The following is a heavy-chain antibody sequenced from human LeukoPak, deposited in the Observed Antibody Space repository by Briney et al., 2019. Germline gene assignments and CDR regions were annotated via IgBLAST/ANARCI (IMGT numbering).Heavy chain of an antibody. CDR3: AAEERNYGLQ. J-gene: IGHJ4*02. Sequence: PSETLSLTCNVSSDSIRNYYWSWFRQPPGKGLEWIGYVYYTGSINYSPPLESRVTISLDTFKKQFFLRLTSLTAADTAVYYCAAEERNYGLQWGQGTLVTVSS. CDR1: SDSIRNYY. CDR2: VYYTGSI. V-gene: IGHV4-59*01. D-gene: IGHD3-16*01.